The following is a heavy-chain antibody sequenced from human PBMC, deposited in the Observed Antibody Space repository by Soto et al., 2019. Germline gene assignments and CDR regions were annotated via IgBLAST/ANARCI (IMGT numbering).Heavy chain of an antibody. D-gene: IGHD6-13*01. V-gene: IGHV3-23*01. Sequence: EVQLLESGGGLVQPGRSLRLSCAASGFTFSSHVMSWVRQAPGRGLEWVAAASARNTNTYYADSVKGRFTISRDNSKSTVYLQLDSLRVEDTAVYHCAKDVTSHGPRGYSSSWYGWFDPWGQGTLVVVSS. CDR2: ASARNTNT. CDR1: GFTFSSHV. CDR3: AKDVTSHGPRGYSSSWYGWFDP. J-gene: IGHJ5*02.